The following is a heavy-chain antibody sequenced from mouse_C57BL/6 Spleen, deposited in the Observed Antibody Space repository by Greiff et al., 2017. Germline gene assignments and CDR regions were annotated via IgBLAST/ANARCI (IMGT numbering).Heavy chain of an antibody. J-gene: IGHJ2*01. CDR2: IWSGGST. Sequence: VQLQESGPGLVQPSQSLSITCTVSGFSLTSYGVHWVRQSPGKGLEWLGVIWSGGSTDYNAAVISRLSISKDNSKSQVFFKMNSLQADDTAIYYCARGMGPFDYWGQGTTLTVSS. CDR1: GFSLTSYG. CDR3: ARGMGPFDY. V-gene: IGHV2-2*01. D-gene: IGHD2-10*02.